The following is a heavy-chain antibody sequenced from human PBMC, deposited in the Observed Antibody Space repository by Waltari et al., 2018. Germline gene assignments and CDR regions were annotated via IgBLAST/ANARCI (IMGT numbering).Heavy chain of an antibody. CDR3: AKPDYGDYLYYFDY. Sequence: QVQLVEPGRGVVQPGRSLRLSCAASGLTFTSYGMHWVRQAAGKGREWGAVIWYDGNNKYYADSVKGRFTITRDNSKKTLYLQMSSRRAEDTAVYYCAKPDYGDYLYYFDYWGQGTLVTVSS. J-gene: IGHJ4*02. V-gene: IGHV3-33*06. D-gene: IGHD4-17*01. CDR1: GLTFTSYG. CDR2: IWYDGNNK.